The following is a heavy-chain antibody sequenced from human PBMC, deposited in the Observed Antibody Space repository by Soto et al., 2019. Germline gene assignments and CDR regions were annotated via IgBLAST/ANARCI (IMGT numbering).Heavy chain of an antibody. Sequence: EVQLVESGGGLVKPGGSLRISCAASGFTFTSAWMNWVRQAPGQGLEWVGRIKSKSEGGSTDYAAPVKGRFTISRDDSKTTLYLQMNSLKTEDTAVYYCTSDQGVEVVVDYWGQGTLVTVSS. J-gene: IGHJ4*02. V-gene: IGHV3-15*07. D-gene: IGHD2-15*01. CDR2: IKSKSEGGST. CDR3: TSDQGVEVVVDY. CDR1: GFTFTSAW.